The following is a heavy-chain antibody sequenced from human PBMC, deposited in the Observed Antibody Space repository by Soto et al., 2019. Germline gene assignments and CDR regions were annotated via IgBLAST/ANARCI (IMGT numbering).Heavy chain of an antibody. CDR3: ANVYQGRTNWFDP. CDR2: ISGSGGST. CDR1: GLTFSSYD. Sequence: EVQLLESGGGLVQPGGSLRLSCAASGLTFSSYDMSWVRQAPGKGLEWVSAISGSGGSTYYADSVKGRFTISRGNSKNALYLQMNRLSAEDTAVYYCANVYQGRTNWFDPWCQGTMVTVSS. J-gene: IGHJ5*02. V-gene: IGHV3-23*01.